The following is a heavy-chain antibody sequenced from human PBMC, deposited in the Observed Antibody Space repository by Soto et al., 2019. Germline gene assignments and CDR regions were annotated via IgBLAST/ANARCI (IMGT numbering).Heavy chain of an antibody. CDR1: GFSLSTSGVG. CDR2: IYWDDDK. D-gene: IGHD6-13*01. J-gene: IGHJ5*02. V-gene: IGHV2-5*02. Sequence: QITLKESGPALGKPTQTLTLTCSFSGFSLSTSGVGVGWIRQPPGKALEWLALIYWDDDKRYSPSLKRRLTITNDTSKNQLVLTMTNMDPVDTATYFCAHFEFSSSQFDPWGQGTLVSVSS. CDR3: AHFEFSSSQFDP.